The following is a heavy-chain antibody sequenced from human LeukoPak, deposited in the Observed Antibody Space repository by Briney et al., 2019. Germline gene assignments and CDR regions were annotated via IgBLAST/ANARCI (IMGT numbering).Heavy chain of an antibody. CDR1: GLTFSSYA. Sequence: GGSLRLSCAASGLTFSSYAMSWVRQAPGKGLEWVSAISGSGGSTYYADSVKGRFTISRDNSKNTLYLQMNSLRAEDTAVYYCAKDPGGLAMIVVNDDYWGQGTLVTVSS. CDR3: AKDPGGLAMIVVNDDY. V-gene: IGHV3-23*01. D-gene: IGHD3-22*01. J-gene: IGHJ4*02. CDR2: ISGSGGST.